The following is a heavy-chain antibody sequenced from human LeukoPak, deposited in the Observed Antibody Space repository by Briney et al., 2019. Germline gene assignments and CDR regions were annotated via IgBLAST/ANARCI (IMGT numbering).Heavy chain of an antibody. CDR2: IFYSGST. V-gene: IGHV4-39*01. CDR1: SGSISTSNYY. D-gene: IGHD6-19*01. J-gene: IGHJ6*03. CDR3: ARHQWLPYYYYYYMDV. Sequence: SEALSLTCTVSSGSISTSNYYWGWVRQPPGKALEWIGNIFYSGSTYYSPSLKNRVTISLDTSRNQFSLKLNSVTAADTAVYYCARHQWLPYYYYYYMDVWGKGTTVTISS.